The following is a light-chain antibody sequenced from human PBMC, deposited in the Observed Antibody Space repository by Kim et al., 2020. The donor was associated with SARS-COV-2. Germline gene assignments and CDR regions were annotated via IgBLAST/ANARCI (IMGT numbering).Light chain of an antibody. J-gene: IGKJ4*01. CDR1: QSVNTY. Sequence: LSPGERATLTGRASQSVNTYLAWFQHKPGQAPRLLIYDASSRATGIPARFSGSGSGTDFTLTISSLEPEDFALYYCHQRSNWPLTFGGGTKVDIK. CDR2: DAS. CDR3: HQRSNWPLT. V-gene: IGKV3-11*01.